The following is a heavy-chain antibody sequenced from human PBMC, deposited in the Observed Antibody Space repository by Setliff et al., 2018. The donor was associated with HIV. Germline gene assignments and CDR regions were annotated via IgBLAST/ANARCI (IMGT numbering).Heavy chain of an antibody. J-gene: IGHJ5*02. Sequence: GASVKVSCKASGGTFSSYAISWVRQAPGQGLEWMGGIIPIFGTANYAQKFQGRVTITADESTSTAYMELSSLRSEDTAVYYCARDRVAQCWFDPWGQGTPVTVSS. D-gene: IGHD3-10*01. CDR3: ARDRVAQCWFDP. V-gene: IGHV1-69*13. CDR1: GGTFSSYA. CDR2: IIPIFGTA.